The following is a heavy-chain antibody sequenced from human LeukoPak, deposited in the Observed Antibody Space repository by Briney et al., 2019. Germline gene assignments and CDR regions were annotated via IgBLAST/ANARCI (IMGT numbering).Heavy chain of an antibody. D-gene: IGHD4-17*01. CDR1: GFTFSSYA. J-gene: IGHJ4*02. Sequence: GGSLRLSCAASGFTFSSYAMSWVRQAPGRGLEWVSSISDSDGSTYYADSVKGRFTISRDNSKNTLYLQMNSLRAEDTALYYCAKDPMTTVTTTAYWGQGTLVTVSS. CDR2: ISDSDGST. V-gene: IGHV3-23*01. CDR3: AKDPMTTVTTTAY.